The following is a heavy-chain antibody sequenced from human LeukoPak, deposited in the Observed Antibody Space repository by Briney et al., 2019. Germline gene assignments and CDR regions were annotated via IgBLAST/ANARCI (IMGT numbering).Heavy chain of an antibody. D-gene: IGHD5-18*01. CDR2: INHSGST. J-gene: IGHJ4*02. V-gene: IGHV4-34*01. CDR1: GGSFSGYY. Sequence: SETLSLTCAVYGGSFSGYYWSWIRQPPGKGLEWIGEINHSGSTNYNPSLKSRVTISVDTSKNQFSLKLSSVTAADTAVYYCARGLVRGYSYGVFDYWGQGTLVTVSS. CDR3: ARGLVRGYSYGVFDY.